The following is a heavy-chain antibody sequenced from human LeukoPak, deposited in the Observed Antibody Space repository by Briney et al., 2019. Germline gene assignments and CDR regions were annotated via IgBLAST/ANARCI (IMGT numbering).Heavy chain of an antibody. D-gene: IGHD3-10*01. CDR1: GFSFSAHY. V-gene: IGHV3-53*01. Sequence: GGSLRLSCAVSGFSFSAHYMSWVRQAPGKGLECVSLLYTGGDTSYADSVRGRFSISRDNSKNTVYLQMNGLRAEDTAVYYCARGPGSRGIFDYWGQGTLVTVSS. CDR3: ARGPGSRGIFDY. CDR2: LYTGGDT. J-gene: IGHJ4*02.